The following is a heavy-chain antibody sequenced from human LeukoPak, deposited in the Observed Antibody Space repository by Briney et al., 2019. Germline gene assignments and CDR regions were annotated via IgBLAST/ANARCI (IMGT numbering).Heavy chain of an antibody. CDR1: GYTFTGYY. Sequence: ASVKVSCKASGYTFTGYYMHWVRQAPGQGLEWMGWINPNSGGTNNAQKFQGRVTMTRYTSISTASMELSRLRSDDTAVYDCARALRYFDWHTNYWGQGTLVTVSS. CDR2: INPNSGGT. V-gene: IGHV1-2*02. CDR3: ARALRYFDWHTNY. J-gene: IGHJ4*02. D-gene: IGHD3-9*01.